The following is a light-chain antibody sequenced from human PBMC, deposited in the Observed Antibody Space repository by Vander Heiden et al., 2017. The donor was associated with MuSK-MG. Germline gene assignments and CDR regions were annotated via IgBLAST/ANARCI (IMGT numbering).Light chain of an antibody. CDR3: QQDDNLPIT. V-gene: IGKV1-33*01. Sequence: DIQMTQSPSSLSASVGDRVTITCQASQDISNYLNWYQQKPGKAPKLLIYDASNLETGVPSTLSASGSGTDFTFTISSLQPEDIATYYCQQDDNLPITFGQGTRLEIK. CDR1: QDISNY. CDR2: DAS. J-gene: IGKJ5*01.